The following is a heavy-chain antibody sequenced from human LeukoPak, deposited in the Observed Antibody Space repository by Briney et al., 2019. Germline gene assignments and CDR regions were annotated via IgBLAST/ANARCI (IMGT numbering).Heavy chain of an antibody. D-gene: IGHD2-2*01. CDR2: ISGSGGST. J-gene: IGHJ4*02. Sequence: GGSLRLSCAASGFTFSSYAMSWVRQAPGKGLEWVSVISGSGGSTYYADSVKGRFTISRSNAENSLNLHMNSLRADDTAVYYCAVAQPTAPFDYWGQGTQVTVSS. CDR3: AVAQPTAPFDY. V-gene: IGHV3-23*01. CDR1: GFTFSSYA.